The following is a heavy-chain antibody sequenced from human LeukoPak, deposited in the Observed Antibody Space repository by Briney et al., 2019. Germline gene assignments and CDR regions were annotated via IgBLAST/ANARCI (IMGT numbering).Heavy chain of an antibody. CDR1: GYSFTSHG. J-gene: IGHJ2*01. V-gene: IGHV1-18*01. D-gene: IGHD3-22*01. CDR2: ISGKNGNK. CDR3: ARMIEESSGYIYWYFDL. Sequence: ASVKVSCKAYGYSFTSHGISWVRQAPGQGLEWVGWISGKNGNKLYAGRAQGRLSMTADTSTSTAYMELRSLTSDDTAVYYCARMIEESSGYIYWYFDLWGRGTPVTVSS.